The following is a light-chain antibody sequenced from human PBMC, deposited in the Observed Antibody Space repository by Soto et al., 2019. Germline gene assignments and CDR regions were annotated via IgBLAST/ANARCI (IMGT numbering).Light chain of an antibody. V-gene: IGKV3-20*01. CDR3: QQYGSSPRT. Sequence: EIVLPQSPATPSLSPRARATLSCRVSQSVGSSLAWYQQKPGQAPRLLIYDASNRATGIPARFSGSGSGTDFTLTISRLEPEDLAVYYCQQYGSSPRTFCQGTKVHI. J-gene: IGKJ1*01. CDR2: DAS. CDR1: QSVGSS.